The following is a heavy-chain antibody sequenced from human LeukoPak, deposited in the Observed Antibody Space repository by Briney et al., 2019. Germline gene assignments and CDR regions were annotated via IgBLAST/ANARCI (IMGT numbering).Heavy chain of an antibody. J-gene: IGHJ4*02. V-gene: IGHV1-2*02. CDR3: ARLYCTNGVCYFDY. CDR1: GYTFTGYY. Sequence: ASVKVSCKASGYTFTGYYMHWVRQAPGQGLEWMGWINPNSGGTNYAQKFQGRVIMTRDTSISTAYMELSRLRSDDTAVYYCARLYCTNGVCYFDYWGQGTLVTVSS. CDR2: INPNSGGT. D-gene: IGHD2-8*01.